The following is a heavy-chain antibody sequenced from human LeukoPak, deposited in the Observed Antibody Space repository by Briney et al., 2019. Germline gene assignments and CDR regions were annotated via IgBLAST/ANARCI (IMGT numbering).Heavy chain of an antibody. CDR3: ARLGINWCDP. V-gene: IGHV4-4*09. CDR2: IYTSGST. D-gene: IGHD1-26*01. CDR1: GGSISGHY. Sequence: SETLSLTCTVSGGSISGHYWSWIRQPPGKGLEWIGYIYTSGSTNYNPSLKSRDTISVDTSKNEFSLKLSSVTAADTAVYYCARLGINWCDPWGQGTLVTVSS. J-gene: IGHJ5*02.